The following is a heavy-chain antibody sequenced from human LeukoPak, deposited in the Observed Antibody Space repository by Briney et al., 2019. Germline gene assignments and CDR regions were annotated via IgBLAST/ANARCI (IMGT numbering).Heavy chain of an antibody. Sequence: SVKVSCKASGGTFSSYAISWVRQAPGQGLEWMGGIIPIFGTANYAQKFQGRVTITTDESTSTAYMELSSLRSEDTAAYYCARDGPPGGGFIGDYWGQGTLVTVSS. J-gene: IGHJ4*02. CDR2: IIPIFGTA. V-gene: IGHV1-69*05. D-gene: IGHD3-16*01. CDR3: ARDGPPGGGFIGDY. CDR1: GGTFSSYA.